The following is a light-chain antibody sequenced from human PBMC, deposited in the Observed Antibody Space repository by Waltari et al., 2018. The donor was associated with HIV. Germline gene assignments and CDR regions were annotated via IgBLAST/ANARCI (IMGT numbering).Light chain of an antibody. CDR1: QSVSSN. V-gene: IGKV3-15*01. CDR3: HQYNNWPQT. Sequence: EIVMTQSPATLSVSPGERATLSCRASQSVSSNLAWYQQKPGQAPRVLIYGASTRATGIPASFSGSGSGTEFTLTISSLQSEDFAVYYCHQYNNWPQTFGQGTKWKSN. J-gene: IGKJ1*01. CDR2: GAS.